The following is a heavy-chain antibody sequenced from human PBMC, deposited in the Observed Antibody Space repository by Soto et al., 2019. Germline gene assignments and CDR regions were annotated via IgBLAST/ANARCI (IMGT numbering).Heavy chain of an antibody. D-gene: IGHD3-9*01. CDR3: AKGTGTFGS. CDR1: GFTFSSYA. Sequence: GGSLRLSCAASGFTFSSYAMSWARPAPGQGLQWVPTISGNGVSTYYVDSVKGRFTLSRDNSKKTLYLQMNSLRAEDMAVYDCAKGTGTFGSWGRGARGAVSS. J-gene: IGHJ4*02. V-gene: IGHV3-23*01. CDR2: ISGNGVST.